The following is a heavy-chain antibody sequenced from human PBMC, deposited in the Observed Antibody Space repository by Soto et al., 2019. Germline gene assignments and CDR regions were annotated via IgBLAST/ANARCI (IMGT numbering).Heavy chain of an antibody. V-gene: IGHV3-30*18. D-gene: IGHD1-7*01. CDR2: ISYDGSNK. Sequence: GGSLRLSCAASGFTFSSYGMHWVRQAPGKGLEWVAVISYDGSNKYYADSVKGRFTISRDNSKNTLYLQMNSLRAEDTAVYYCAKGSVNSLDYYYYGMDVWGQGTTVTVSS. CDR3: AKGSVNSLDYYYYGMDV. J-gene: IGHJ6*02. CDR1: GFTFSSYG.